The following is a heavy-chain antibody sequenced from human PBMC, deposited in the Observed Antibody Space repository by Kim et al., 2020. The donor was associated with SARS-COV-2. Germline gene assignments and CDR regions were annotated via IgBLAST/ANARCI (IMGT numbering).Heavy chain of an antibody. V-gene: IGHV3-23*01. D-gene: IGHD2-21*02. CDR3: AKGGVVTPDWYFDL. J-gene: IGHJ2*01. Sequence: GGSLRLSCAASGFTFSSYAVSWVRQAPGKGLEWVSGISGSGGSTYYADSVKGRFTISRDNSKNTLYLQMNSLRAEDTAVYYCAKGGVVTPDWYFDLWGRGTLVTVSS. CDR1: GFTFSSYA. CDR2: ISGSGGST.